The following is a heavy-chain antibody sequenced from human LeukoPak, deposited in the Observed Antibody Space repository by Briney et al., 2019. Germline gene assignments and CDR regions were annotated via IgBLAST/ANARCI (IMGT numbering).Heavy chain of an antibody. CDR1: GGSIRGYY. V-gene: IGHV4-59*01. CDR2: IYSSGST. Sequence: SETLSLTCTVSGGSIRGYYWSWIRQPPGKGLEWIGYIYSSGSTNYNPSLKSRVTMSVDTSKNQFSLKVSSVTAADTAVYYCARVFDSGSQAYFYYMDVWGKGTTVTIFS. CDR3: ARVFDSGSQAYFYYMDV. D-gene: IGHD3-10*01. J-gene: IGHJ6*03.